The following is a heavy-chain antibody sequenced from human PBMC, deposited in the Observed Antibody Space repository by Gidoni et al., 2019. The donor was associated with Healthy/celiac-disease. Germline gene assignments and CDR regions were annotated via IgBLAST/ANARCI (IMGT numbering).Heavy chain of an antibody. V-gene: IGHV4-34*01. CDR2: INHSGST. J-gene: IGHJ4*02. D-gene: IGHD2-15*01. CDR1: GGSFSGYY. Sequence: QVQLQQWGAGLLKPSETLSLTCAVYGGSFSGYYWSWIRQPPGKGLEWIGEINHSGSTNYNPSLKSRVTISVDTSKNQFSLKLSSVTAADTAVYYCARAGHGGFDYWGQGTLVTVSS. CDR3: ARAGHGGFDY.